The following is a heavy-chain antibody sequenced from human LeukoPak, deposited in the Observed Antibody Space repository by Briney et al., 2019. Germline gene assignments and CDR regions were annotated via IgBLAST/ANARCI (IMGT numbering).Heavy chain of an antibody. CDR3: ARSPDGFDY. J-gene: IGHJ4*02. CDR1: GFSFTSYW. Sequence: GGSLRLSCAASGFSFTSYWMSWVRQAPGKGLEWVANIKPDGSEKYFVDSVKGRFTISRVNTKNSLYLLMNSLRVEDTAVYYCARSPDGFDYWGQGTLVTVSS. CDR2: IKPDGSEK. V-gene: IGHV3-7*01.